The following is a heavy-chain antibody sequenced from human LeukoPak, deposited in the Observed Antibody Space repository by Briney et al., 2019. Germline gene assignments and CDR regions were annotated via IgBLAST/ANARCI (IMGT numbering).Heavy chain of an antibody. J-gene: IGHJ6*03. D-gene: IGHD3-3*02. V-gene: IGHV3-30*04. CDR2: ISYDGSNK. CDR1: GFTFRSYA. CDR3: ARATISIYYYYMDV. Sequence: GRSLRLSCAAPGFTFRSYAMHWVRQAPGKGLEWVAVISYDGSNKYYADSVKGRFTISRDNSKNTLYLQMNSLRAEDTAVYYCARATISIYYYYMDVWGKGTTVTVSS.